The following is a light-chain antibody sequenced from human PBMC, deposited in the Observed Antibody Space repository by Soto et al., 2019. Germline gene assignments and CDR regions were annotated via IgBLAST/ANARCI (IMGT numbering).Light chain of an antibody. CDR2: WAS. V-gene: IGKV4-1*01. J-gene: IGKJ2*01. Sequence: DIVMTQSPDSLAVSLGERATINCKSSQSVLYSSNNKNYLAWYRQKPGQPPKLIIYWASIRESGVPDRISGSGSGTDFTLTISSLQAEDVAVYYCQQYYSTPRYTFGQGTKLEIK. CDR1: QSVLYSSNNKNY. CDR3: QQYYSTPRYT.